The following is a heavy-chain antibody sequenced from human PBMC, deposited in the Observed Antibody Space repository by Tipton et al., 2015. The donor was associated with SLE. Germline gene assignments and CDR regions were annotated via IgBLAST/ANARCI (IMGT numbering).Heavy chain of an antibody. V-gene: IGHV4-38-2*01. Sequence: TLSLTCAVSGYSISSGYYWGWIRQPPGKGLEWIGGIYHSGSTNYNPSLKSRVTISVDTSKNQFSLKLSSVTAADTAVYYCARWGRSSGWYGYWGQGTLVTVSS. CDR3: ARWGRSSGWYGY. D-gene: IGHD6-19*01. J-gene: IGHJ4*02. CDR1: GYSISSGYY. CDR2: IYHSGST.